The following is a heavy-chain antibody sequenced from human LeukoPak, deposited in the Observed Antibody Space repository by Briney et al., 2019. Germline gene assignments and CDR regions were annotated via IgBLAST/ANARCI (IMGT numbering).Heavy chain of an antibody. J-gene: IGHJ4*02. Sequence: GGSVRLSCAASGFTFRTYWMHWVRQAPGKGLVWVSRIKSDGSSTTYADSVKGRFTISRNNARSTLYLQMNSLRAEDTAVYYCARGGYYYESGGFYYVGYWGQGTLVTVSS. D-gene: IGHD3-22*01. V-gene: IGHV3-74*01. CDR3: ARGGYYYESGGFYYVGY. CDR2: IKSDGSST. CDR1: GFTFRTYW.